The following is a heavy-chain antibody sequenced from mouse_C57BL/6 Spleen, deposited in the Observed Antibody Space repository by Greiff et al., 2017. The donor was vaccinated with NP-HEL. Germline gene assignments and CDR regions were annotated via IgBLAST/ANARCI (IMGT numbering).Heavy chain of an antibody. D-gene: IGHD1-1*01. CDR2: IRSKSNNYAT. CDR3: VRHGSSSYWYFDV. CDR1: GFSFNTYA. Sequence: GGGLVQPKGSLKLSCAASGFSFNTYAMNWVRQAPGKGLEWVARIRSKSNNYATYYADSVKDRFTISRDDSESMLYLQMNNLKTEDTAMYYCVRHGSSSYWYFDVWGTGTTVTVSS. J-gene: IGHJ1*03. V-gene: IGHV10-1*01.